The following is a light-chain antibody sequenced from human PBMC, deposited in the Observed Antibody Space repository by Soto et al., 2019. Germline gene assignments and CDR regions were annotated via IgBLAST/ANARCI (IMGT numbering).Light chain of an antibody. Sequence: EIVLTQSPGTLSLSPGERATLSCRASQSVRNNFLAWYQQKPGQAPRLLISGASNRATGIPDRFSGSGSGTDFTLSISRLEPEDFAVYYCQQYGYSKTFRQGTKVEIK. CDR2: GAS. V-gene: IGKV3-20*01. CDR3: QQYGYSKT. J-gene: IGKJ1*01. CDR1: QSVRNNF.